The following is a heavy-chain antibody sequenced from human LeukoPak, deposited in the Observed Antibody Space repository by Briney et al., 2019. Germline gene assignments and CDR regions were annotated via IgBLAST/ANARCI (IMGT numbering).Heavy chain of an antibody. V-gene: IGHV1-69*01. J-gene: IGHJ3*02. CDR3: ARDSEGRGELLPHAFDI. CDR2: IIPIFGTA. Sequence: SAKVSCKASGGTFSSYAISWVRQAPGQGLEWVGGIIPIFGTANYAQKFQGRVTITADESTSTAYMELSSLRSEDTAVYYCARDSEGRGELLPHAFDIWGQGTMVTVSS. D-gene: IGHD1-26*01. CDR1: GGTFSSYA.